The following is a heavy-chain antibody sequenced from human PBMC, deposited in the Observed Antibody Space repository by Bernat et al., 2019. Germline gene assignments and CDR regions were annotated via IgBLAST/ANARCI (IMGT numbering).Heavy chain of an antibody. V-gene: IGHV3-23*01. J-gene: IGHJ4*02. CDR2: VGDSGGST. D-gene: IGHD2-2*01. Sequence: EVQLLESGGGLVQPGGSLRLSCAASGFTFSYYAMSWVRQAPGKGLEWVSAVGDSGGSTYYADSVKGRFTFSRDLSKNTLYLQMSSLRAEDTAVYYCAKESDTSCNYFDYWGQGTVVTVSS. CDR1: GFTFSYYA. CDR3: AKESDTSCNYFDY.